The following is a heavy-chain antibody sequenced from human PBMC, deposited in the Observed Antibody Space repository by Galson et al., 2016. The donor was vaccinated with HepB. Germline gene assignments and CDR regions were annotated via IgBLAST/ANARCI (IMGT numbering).Heavy chain of an antibody. Sequence: SLILYCAASGFTFRTSWISWVRQPPGKGPEWVANINPDGSQTYYVDSVKGRFNISKDNAKNSLYLRMNSLRADDTAVYYCARDPMRFAFDLWGQGTMVTVSS. V-gene: IGHV3-7*01. CDR3: ARDPMRFAFDL. CDR1: GFTFRTSW. CDR2: INPDGSQT. J-gene: IGHJ3*01.